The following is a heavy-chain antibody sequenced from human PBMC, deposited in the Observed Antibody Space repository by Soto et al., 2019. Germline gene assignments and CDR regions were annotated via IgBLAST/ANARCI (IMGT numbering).Heavy chain of an antibody. CDR3: ARDSSSWYNYYYGMDV. D-gene: IGHD6-13*01. J-gene: IGHJ6*02. Sequence: SETLSLTCAVYGGSFSGYYWSWIRQPPGKGLEWIGEINHSGSTNYNPSLKSRVTISVDTSKNQFSLKLSSVTAADTAVYYCARDSSSWYNYYYGMDVWGQGTTVTSP. CDR1: GGSFSGYY. V-gene: IGHV4-34*01. CDR2: INHSGST.